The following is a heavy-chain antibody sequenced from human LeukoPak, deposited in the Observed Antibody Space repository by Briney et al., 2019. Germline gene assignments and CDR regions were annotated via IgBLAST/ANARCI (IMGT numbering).Heavy chain of an antibody. Sequence: SETLSLTCTVSGGSISSYYWSWIRQPPGKGLEWIGYIYTSGSTNYNPSLKSRVTISVDTSKNQFSLKLSSVTAADTAVYYCARHLVADDAFDNWGQGTMVTVSS. CDR3: ARHLVADDAFDN. V-gene: IGHV4-4*09. D-gene: IGHD3-10*01. CDR2: IYTSGST. J-gene: IGHJ3*02. CDR1: GGSISSYY.